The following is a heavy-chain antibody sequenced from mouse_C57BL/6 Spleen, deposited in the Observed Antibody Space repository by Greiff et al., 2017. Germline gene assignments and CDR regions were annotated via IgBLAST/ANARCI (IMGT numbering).Heavy chain of an antibody. Sequence: EVQGVESGGDLVKPGGSLKLSCAASGFTFSSYGMSWVRQTPDKRLEWVATISSGGSYTYYPDSVKGRFTISRDNAKNTLYLQMSSLKSEDTAMYYCARHGDYEDYFDYWGQGTTLTVSS. J-gene: IGHJ2*01. CDR3: ARHGDYEDYFDY. CDR2: ISSGGSYT. CDR1: GFTFSSYG. V-gene: IGHV5-6*01. D-gene: IGHD2-13*01.